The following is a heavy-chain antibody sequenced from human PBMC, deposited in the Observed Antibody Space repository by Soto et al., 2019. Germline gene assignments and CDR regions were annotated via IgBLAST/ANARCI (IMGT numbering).Heavy chain of an antibody. J-gene: IGHJ3*02. CDR1: GFTFSNAW. CDR2: IKSKTDGGTT. V-gene: IGHV3-15*01. Sequence: GGSLRLSCAASGFTFSNAWMSWVRQAPGKGLERVGRIKSKTDGGTTDYAAPVKGRFTISRDDSKNTLYLQMNSLKTEDTAVYYCTTEYFDGQWLVQPGNAFDIWGQGTMVTVSS. D-gene: IGHD6-19*01. CDR3: TTEYFDGQWLVQPGNAFDI.